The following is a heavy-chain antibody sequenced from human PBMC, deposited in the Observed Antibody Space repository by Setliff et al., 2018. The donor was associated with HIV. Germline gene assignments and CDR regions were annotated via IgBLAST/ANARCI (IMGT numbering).Heavy chain of an antibody. J-gene: IGHJ2*01. V-gene: IGHV1-3*03. Sequence: ASVKVSCKASGYTFTTYAIHWVRQAPGQRLEWMGWINTGNGNTKYSQEFQGRVTITRDTSASTAYMELSSLRSEDMAVYSCARSPHDYDLWGRGTLVTVSS. CDR2: INTGNGNT. CDR3: ARSPHDYDL. CDR1: GYTFTTYA.